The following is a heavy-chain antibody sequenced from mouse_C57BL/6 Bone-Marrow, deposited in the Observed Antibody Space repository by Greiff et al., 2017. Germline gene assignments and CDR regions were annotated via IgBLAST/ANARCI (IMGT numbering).Heavy chain of an antibody. D-gene: IGHD4-1*02. CDR2: IYPGSGTT. CDR1: GYTFTDYY. CDR3: ARSSTGTRLFDY. Sequence: VQLVESGAELVRPGASVKLSCKASGYTFTDYYINWVKQRPGQGLEWIARIYPGSGTTYYNEKFKGKATLTAEKSSSTAYMQHSSLTSEDSAVYFCARSSTGTRLFDYWGQGTTLTVSS. V-gene: IGHV1-76*01. J-gene: IGHJ2*01.